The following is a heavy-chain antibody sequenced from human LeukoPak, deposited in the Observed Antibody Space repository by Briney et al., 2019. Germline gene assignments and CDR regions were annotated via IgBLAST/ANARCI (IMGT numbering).Heavy chain of an antibody. CDR2: IYPGDSDT. D-gene: IGHD1-14*01. J-gene: IGHJ3*02. CDR3: AYTRFKNLFDAFDI. CDR1: ENSFTTSW. Sequence: GESLKISCRASENSFTTSWIGWVRQMPGRGLEWMGIIYPGDSDTRYSPSFQGQVTISADKSISTAYLQWSSLKASDTAMYYCAYTRFKNLFDAFDIWGQGTMVTVSS. V-gene: IGHV5-51*01.